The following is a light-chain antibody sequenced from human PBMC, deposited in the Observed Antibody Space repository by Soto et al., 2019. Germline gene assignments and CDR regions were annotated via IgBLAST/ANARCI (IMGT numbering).Light chain of an antibody. CDR1: QNISKY. CDR3: HQYDNHPYT. J-gene: IGKJ2*01. V-gene: IGKV1-33*01. Sequence: DIHMTQSPSSLSASVGDRVTITCQTSQNISKYLIWYQQSPGKAPSLLISDASNLEAGVPSRFSGNGSGTHFTFTISSLQPEDIARYYCHQYDNHPYTFGQGTRLQIK. CDR2: DAS.